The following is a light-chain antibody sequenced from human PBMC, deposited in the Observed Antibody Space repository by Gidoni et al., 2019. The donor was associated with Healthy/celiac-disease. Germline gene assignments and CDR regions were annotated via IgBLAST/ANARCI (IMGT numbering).Light chain of an antibody. CDR3: QQYDNLPLT. V-gene: IGKV1-33*01. J-gene: IGKJ4*01. CDR1: QDISTY. CDR2: DAS. Sequence: DIQMTQSPSSLSASVGDRVTITCQASQDISTYLNWYQQKPGKAPQLLIYDASNLETGVPSRFSGSGSGTDFTFTSSSLQPEDIATYYCQQYDNLPLTCGGGTKVEIK.